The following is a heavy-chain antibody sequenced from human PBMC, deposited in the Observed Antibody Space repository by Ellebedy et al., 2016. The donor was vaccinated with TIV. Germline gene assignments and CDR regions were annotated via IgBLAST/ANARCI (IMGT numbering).Heavy chain of an antibody. CDR2: INPSGGST. J-gene: IGHJ5*02. CDR3: ARDSLSGGAAEPIRAGFDP. D-gene: IGHD6-13*01. V-gene: IGHV1-46*01. Sequence: AASVKVSCKASGYTFTSYDMHWVRQAPGQGLEWMGIINPSGGSTSYEQKFQGRVTMTRDTSTSTVYMELSSLRSEDTAVYYCARDSLSGGAAEPIRAGFDPWGQGTLVTVSS. CDR1: GYTFTSYD.